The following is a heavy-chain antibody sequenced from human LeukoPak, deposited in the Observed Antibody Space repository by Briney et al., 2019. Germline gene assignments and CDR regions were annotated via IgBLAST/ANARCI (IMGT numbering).Heavy chain of an antibody. Sequence: SETLSLTCTVSGGSISNYYWSWIRQSPEKGLEWIGHIYHSGSANYNPSLTSRVTISVDTSKNQFSLKLASVTAADTAVYYCARGGGFGSPPGFWGQGTLVTVSS. CDR1: GGSISNYY. J-gene: IGHJ4*02. D-gene: IGHD1-26*01. CDR3: ARGGGFGSPPGF. CDR2: IYHSGSA. V-gene: IGHV4-59*01.